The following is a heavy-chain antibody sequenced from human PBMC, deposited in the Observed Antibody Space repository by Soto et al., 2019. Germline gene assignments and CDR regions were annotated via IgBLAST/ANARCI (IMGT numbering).Heavy chain of an antibody. J-gene: IGHJ4*02. D-gene: IGHD6-19*01. CDR2: ISSTGRTI. V-gene: IGHV3-11*01. Sequence: GSLRLSCGASGFTFSNYYMSWIRQAPGKGLEWVSYISSTGRTIYYADSVKGRFTVSRDNAQNSLSLKLNSLRVEDTAVYYCARSYSSGWEFDYWGQGTQVTVSS. CDR3: ARSYSSGWEFDY. CDR1: GFTFSNYY.